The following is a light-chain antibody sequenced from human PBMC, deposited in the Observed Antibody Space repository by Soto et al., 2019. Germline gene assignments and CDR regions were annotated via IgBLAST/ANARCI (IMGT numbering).Light chain of an antibody. J-gene: IGKJ1*01. CDR2: DAS. Sequence: EIVMTQSPATLSVSPGGRATLSCRASQNIGRNLAWYQQIPGQAPRLLFYDASTRATGIPARFSASGSGTDFTLMISRLEPEDFAVYYCQQRGNWPPTWTFGQGTKVDIK. CDR3: QQRGNWPPTWT. V-gene: IGKV3-11*01. CDR1: QNIGRN.